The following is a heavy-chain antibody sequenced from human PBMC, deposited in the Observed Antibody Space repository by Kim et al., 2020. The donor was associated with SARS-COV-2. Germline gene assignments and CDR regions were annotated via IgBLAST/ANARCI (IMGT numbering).Heavy chain of an antibody. D-gene: IGHD3-22*01. CDR3: ARVLAEDYYLDYYGMDV. V-gene: IGHV3-30*01. Sequence: VEGRFTISRDNSKTTLYLQMNSLRAEDTAVYYCARVLAEDYYLDYYGMDVWGQGTTVTVSS. J-gene: IGHJ6*02.